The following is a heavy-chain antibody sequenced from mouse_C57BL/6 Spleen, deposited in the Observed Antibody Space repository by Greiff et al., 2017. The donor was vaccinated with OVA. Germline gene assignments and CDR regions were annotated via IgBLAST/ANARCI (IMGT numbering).Heavy chain of an antibody. CDR1: GFSLTSYG. CDR2: IWSGGST. CDR3: ARRSGTGYFDF. Sequence: VQLQQSGPGLVQPSQSLSITCTVSGFSLTSYGVHWVRQSPGKGLEWLGVIWSGGSTAYNAAFISRLSISKDNSKSQVYFKMNCLQADDTTIYYCARRSGTGYFDFWGTGTTVTVSS. D-gene: IGHD4-1*01. V-gene: IGHV2-2*01. J-gene: IGHJ1*03.